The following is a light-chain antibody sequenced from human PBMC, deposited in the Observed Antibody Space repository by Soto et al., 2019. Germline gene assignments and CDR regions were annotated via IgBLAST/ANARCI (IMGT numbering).Light chain of an antibody. CDR1: QSVSRN. CDR3: QQYNNRPWT. Sequence: IVLTQSPATLSLSPEERATLSCRASQSVSRNLAWYQQKPGQAPRLLIYGASTRATGIPARFSGSGSGTEFTLTISSLQSEDFAVYCCQQYNNRPWTFAEGSKVDI. V-gene: IGKV3-15*01. CDR2: GAS. J-gene: IGKJ1*01.